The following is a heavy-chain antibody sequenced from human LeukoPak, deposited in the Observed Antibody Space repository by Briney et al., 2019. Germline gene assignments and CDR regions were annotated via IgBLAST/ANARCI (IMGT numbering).Heavy chain of an antibody. Sequence: SETLSLTCAVYGGSFSGYYWSWIRQPPGKGLEWIGEINHSGSTNYNPSLKSRVTISVDTSKNQFSLKLSSVTAADTAVYYCARRAIYGSGSLKNWFDPWGQGTLVTVPS. CDR1: GGSFSGYY. V-gene: IGHV4-34*01. CDR2: INHSGST. D-gene: IGHD3-10*01. J-gene: IGHJ5*02. CDR3: ARRAIYGSGSLKNWFDP.